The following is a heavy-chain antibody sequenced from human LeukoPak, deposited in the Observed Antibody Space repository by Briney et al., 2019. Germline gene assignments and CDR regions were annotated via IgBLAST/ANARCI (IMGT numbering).Heavy chain of an antibody. D-gene: IGHD2/OR15-2a*01. CDR3: VRDSSFAFDY. CDR2: INSDGSSI. V-gene: IGHV3-74*01. J-gene: IGHJ4*02. CDR1: GFTFSTYW. Sequence: GGSLRLSCAASGFTFSTYWMHWVRQAPGKGLVWLSRINSDGSSIRYADSVKGRFTISGDNAGSSLYLQMNSLRDEDTAVYYCVRDSSFAFDYWGQGILVTVSS.